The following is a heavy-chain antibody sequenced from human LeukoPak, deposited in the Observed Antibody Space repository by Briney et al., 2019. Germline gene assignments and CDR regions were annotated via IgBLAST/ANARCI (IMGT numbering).Heavy chain of an antibody. V-gene: IGHV3-48*01. Sequence: GGSLRLSCAASGFTFSSYSMNWVRQAPGKGLEWVSYISSSSSTIYYADSVKGRFTISRDNAKNSLYLQMNSLRAEDTAVYYCAREGFDWLSPYYFDYWGQGTLVTVSS. J-gene: IGHJ4*02. CDR1: GFTFSSYS. CDR2: ISSSSSTI. D-gene: IGHD3-9*01. CDR3: AREGFDWLSPYYFDY.